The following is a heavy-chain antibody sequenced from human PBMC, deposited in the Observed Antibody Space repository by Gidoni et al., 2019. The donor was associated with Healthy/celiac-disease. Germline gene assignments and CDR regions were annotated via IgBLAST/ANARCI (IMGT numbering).Heavy chain of an antibody. Sequence: QVPLVESGGGVVQPGRSLRHSCAASGFTFSSYCMHWVRQAPGKGLEWVAVISYDGSKKYYADSVKGRFTISRDNSKNTLYLQMNSLRAEDTAVYYCAKESDYYDSSGYYTLDYWGQGTLVTVSS. CDR2: ISYDGSKK. CDR3: AKESDYYDSSGYYTLDY. V-gene: IGHV3-30*18. J-gene: IGHJ4*02. CDR1: GFTFSSYC. D-gene: IGHD3-22*01.